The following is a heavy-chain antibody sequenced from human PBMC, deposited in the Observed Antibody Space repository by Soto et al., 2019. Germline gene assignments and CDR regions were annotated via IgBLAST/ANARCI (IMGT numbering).Heavy chain of an antibody. V-gene: IGHV3-53*01. CDR3: AATGDYCSAGGCYPQGGV. CDR2: IYGDGST. J-gene: IGHJ6*02. CDR1: GFTVTSNY. D-gene: IGHD2-15*01. Sequence: PGGSLRLSCAASGFTVTSNYMTWVRQAPGRGLEWVSLIYGDGSTYYADSVKGRFTLSRDNSKNTLYLQMNSLRADDTAVYYCAATGDYCSAGGCYPQGGVWGQGTTVTVSS.